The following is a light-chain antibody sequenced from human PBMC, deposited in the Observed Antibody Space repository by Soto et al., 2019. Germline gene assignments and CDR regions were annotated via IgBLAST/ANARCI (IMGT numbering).Light chain of an antibody. V-gene: IGKV1-5*01. CDR1: QSISSW. CDR2: DAS. CDR3: QFSRT. Sequence: DIQMTQSPSTLSASVGDRVTITCRASQSISSWLAWYQQKPGKAPKLLIYDASSLESGVPSRFSGSGSGTEFTLTISSLQPDYFATYYCQFSRTFGQGTKVEIK. J-gene: IGKJ1*01.